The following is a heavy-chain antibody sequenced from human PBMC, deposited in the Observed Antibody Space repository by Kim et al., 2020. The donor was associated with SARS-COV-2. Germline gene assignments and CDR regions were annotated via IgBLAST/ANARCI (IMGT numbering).Heavy chain of an antibody. CDR3: ARSPDIVVVPAEYYYGMDV. D-gene: IGHD2-2*01. CDR1: GGSFSGYY. Sequence: SETLSLTCAVYGGSFSGYYWSWIRQPPGKGLEWIGEINHSGSTNYNPSLKSRVTISVDTSKNQFSLKLSSVTAADTAVYYCARSPDIVVVPAEYYYGMDVWGQGTTVTVSS. CDR2: INHSGST. V-gene: IGHV4-34*01. J-gene: IGHJ6*02.